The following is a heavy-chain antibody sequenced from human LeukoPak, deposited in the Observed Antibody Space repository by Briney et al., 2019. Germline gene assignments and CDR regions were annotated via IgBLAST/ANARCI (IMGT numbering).Heavy chain of an antibody. J-gene: IGHJ4*02. V-gene: IGHV3-64*01. CDR3: ARAPTVLVGYCSSSSCQADY. D-gene: IGHD2-2*01. CDR2: ISSNGDNT. CDR1: GFTFSSYS. Sequence: GGSLRLSCAASGFTFSSYSMHWVRQAPGKGLEYVSAISSNGDNTYYANSVKGRFTISRDNAENSLYLQMNSLRVEDTAVYYCARAPTVLVGYCSSSSCQADYWGQGTLVTVSS.